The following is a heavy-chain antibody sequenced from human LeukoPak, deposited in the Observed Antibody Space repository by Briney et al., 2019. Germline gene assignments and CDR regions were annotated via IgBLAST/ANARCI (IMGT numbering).Heavy chain of an antibody. CDR1: GFTFDDYA. CDR3: AKGIWSGYYFDY. V-gene: IGHV3-9*01. J-gene: IGHJ4*02. CDR2: ISWNSGSI. D-gene: IGHD3-3*01. Sequence: GGSLRLSCAASGFTFDDYAMHWVRQAPGKGLEWVSGISWNSGSIGYADSVKGRFTISRDNAKNSLYLQMNSLRAEDTALYYFAKGIWSGYYFDYWGQGTLVTVSS.